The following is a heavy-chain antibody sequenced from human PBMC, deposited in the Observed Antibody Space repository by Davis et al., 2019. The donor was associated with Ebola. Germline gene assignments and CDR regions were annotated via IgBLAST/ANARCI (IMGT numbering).Heavy chain of an antibody. CDR2: ISGFNTST. J-gene: IGHJ4*02. CDR3: ARAPNYDVLTGTSSYYFDY. D-gene: IGHD3-9*01. CDR1: GYTFTSYD. Sequence: ASVKVSCKSSGYTFTSYDLVWVRQAPGLGLEWMGWISGFNTSTNFAQKFQGRVTVSKDTPTNTAYMDLRSLTSDDTAIYYCARAPNYDVLTGTSSYYFDYWGQGTLVTVSS. V-gene: IGHV1-18*04.